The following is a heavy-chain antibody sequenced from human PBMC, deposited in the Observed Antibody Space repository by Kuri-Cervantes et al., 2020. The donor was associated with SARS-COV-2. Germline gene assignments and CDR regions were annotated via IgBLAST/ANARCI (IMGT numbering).Heavy chain of an antibody. CDR2: IYYSGST. CDR3: ARVRLCFDY. Sequence: GSLRLSCTVSGGSISSSSYCWGWIRQPPGKGLEWIGSIYYSGSTYYNPSLKSRVTISVDTSKNQFSLKLSSVTAADTAVYYCARVRLCFDYWGQGTLVTVSS. CDR1: GGSISSSSYC. D-gene: IGHD3-16*01. V-gene: IGHV4-39*01. J-gene: IGHJ4*02.